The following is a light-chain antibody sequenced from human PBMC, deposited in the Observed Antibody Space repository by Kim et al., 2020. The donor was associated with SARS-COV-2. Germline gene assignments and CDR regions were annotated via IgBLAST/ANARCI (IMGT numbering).Light chain of an antibody. CDR3: QQYDDWPQT. V-gene: IGKV3-15*01. CDR2: GAS. CDR1: QSVSSN. Sequence: EIVMTQSPATLSVSLGERATLSCRASQSVSSNLAWYQQKTGQAPRLLIYGASTRATGFPARFSGSGFETEFTLTISSLQSEDFAVYYCQQYDDWPQTFGQGTKLEI. J-gene: IGKJ2*01.